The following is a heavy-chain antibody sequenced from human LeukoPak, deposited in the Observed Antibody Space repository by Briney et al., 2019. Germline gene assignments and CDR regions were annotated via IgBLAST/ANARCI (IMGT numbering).Heavy chain of an antibody. CDR2: IYFSGSP. Sequence: SETLSLTCTVSGGSINNYYWSWIRQPPGKGLEWIGYIYFSGSPNYNPSLKSRVTISINTSKNQFSLKLSSVTAADTAVYYCARGYYDSSGYWLSYFDYWGQGTLVTVSS. J-gene: IGHJ4*02. CDR3: ARGYYDSSGYWLSYFDY. CDR1: GGSINNYY. D-gene: IGHD3-22*01. V-gene: IGHV4-59*01.